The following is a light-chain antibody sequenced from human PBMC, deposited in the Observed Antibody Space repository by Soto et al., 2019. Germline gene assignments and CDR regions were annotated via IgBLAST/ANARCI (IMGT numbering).Light chain of an antibody. Sequence: EIMLTQSPGTLSLSPGKRATLSCRASQSISSSYLAWYQQRPGQAPRLLIYGASSRATGIPDRFSGSGSGTEFTLTISRLEPEDFAVYYCQQHGSSSWTFGQGTKVDIK. J-gene: IGKJ1*01. CDR2: GAS. CDR1: QSISSSY. V-gene: IGKV3-20*01. CDR3: QQHGSSSWT.